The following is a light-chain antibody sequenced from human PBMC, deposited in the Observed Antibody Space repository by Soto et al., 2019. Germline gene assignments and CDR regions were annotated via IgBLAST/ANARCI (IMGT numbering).Light chain of an antibody. CDR3: QQYNSYPWT. Sequence: DIQMTQSPSTLSASVGDRVTITCRASQSISSWLAWYQQKPGKAPKLLIYDASSLESGAPSKFSGSGSGTEFPLTISSLQPYDFATYYCQQYNSYPWTFGQGTKVEIK. J-gene: IGKJ1*01. CDR2: DAS. V-gene: IGKV1-5*01. CDR1: QSISSW.